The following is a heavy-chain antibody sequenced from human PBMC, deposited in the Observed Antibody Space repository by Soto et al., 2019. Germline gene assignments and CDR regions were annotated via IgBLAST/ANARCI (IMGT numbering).Heavy chain of an antibody. CDR2: IYYSGST. CDR1: GGSIISGDYC. D-gene: IGHD3-10*01. CDR3: ARDSMVRGVSTYYYYGMDV. V-gene: IGHV4-30-4*01. J-gene: IGHJ6*02. Sequence: TSETLSLTWTVSGGSIISGDYCWSWIRQPPGKGLEWIGYIYYSGSTYYNPSLKSRVTISVDTSKNQFSLKLSSVTAADTAVYYCARDSMVRGVSTYYYYGMDVWGQGTTVTVSS.